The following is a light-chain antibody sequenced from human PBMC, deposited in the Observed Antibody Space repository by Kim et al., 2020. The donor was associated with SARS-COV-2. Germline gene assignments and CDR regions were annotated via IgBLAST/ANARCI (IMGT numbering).Light chain of an antibody. CDR1: QGVSDS. Sequence: ASVGDRVTITCRASQGVSDSLAWLQQKPGKGPKSLIYAASSLQNGVPSRFRGTGSGTYFTLTIISLQPEDFATYYCQQYKRYPITFGQGTRLEIK. V-gene: IGKV1-16*01. J-gene: IGKJ5*01. CDR3: QQYKRYPIT. CDR2: AAS.